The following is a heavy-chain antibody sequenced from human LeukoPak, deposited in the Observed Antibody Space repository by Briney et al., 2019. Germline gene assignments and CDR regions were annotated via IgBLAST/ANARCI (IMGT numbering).Heavy chain of an antibody. D-gene: IGHD2-15*01. J-gene: IGHJ4*02. CDR1: GFTFSSYW. V-gene: IGHV3-23*01. CDR2: ISGSGGST. Sequence: GGSLRLSCAAPGFTFSSYWMHGVRQAQGKGLDCVSGISGSGGSTYYADSVKGRFTISRDNSKTTLYLQMNSLRAEDTAIYYCAKGCGGSCYSEFDYWGQGTLVTVSS. CDR3: AKGCGGSCYSEFDY.